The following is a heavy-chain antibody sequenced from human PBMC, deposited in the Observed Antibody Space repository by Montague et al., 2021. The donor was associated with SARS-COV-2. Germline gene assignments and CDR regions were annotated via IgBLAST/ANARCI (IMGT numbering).Heavy chain of an antibody. CDR1: GGSISSSSYY. Sequence: SETLSLTCTVSGGSISSSSYYWGWIRQPPGKGLEWIGSIYYSGSTYYNPSLKSRVTISLDTSNNQFSLRLTSVTTSDTAVYYCARGRVTRAGFDYWGQGIRVIVSS. V-gene: IGHV4-39*07. CDR2: IYYSGST. CDR3: ARGRVTRAGFDY. J-gene: IGHJ4*02. D-gene: IGHD2-21*02.